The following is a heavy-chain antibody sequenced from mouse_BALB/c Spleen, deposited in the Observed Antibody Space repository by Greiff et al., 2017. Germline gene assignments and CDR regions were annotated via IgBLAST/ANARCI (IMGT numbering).Heavy chain of an antibody. CDR3: TRRTVDY. J-gene: IGHJ2*01. CDR1: GFTFSSYT. Sequence: VKLMESGGGLVKPGGSLKLSCAASGFTFSSYTMSWVRQTPEKRLEWVATISSGGSYTYYPDSVKGRFTISRDNAKNTLYLQMSSLKSEDTAMYYCTRRTVDYWGQGTTLTVSS. D-gene: IGHD4-1*01. V-gene: IGHV5-6-4*01. CDR2: ISSGGSYT.